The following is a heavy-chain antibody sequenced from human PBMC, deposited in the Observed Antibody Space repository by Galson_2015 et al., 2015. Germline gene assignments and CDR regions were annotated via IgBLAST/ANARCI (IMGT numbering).Heavy chain of an antibody. CDR3: TTVSGAARLDS. CDR2: IKQDGSEI. Sequence: SLRLSCAASGFTFSRYWMGWVRQAPGKGLEWVANIKQDGSEIYYVDSVKGRFTISRDNAENSLYLQMNSLRDEDTAVYYCTTVSGAARLDSWGQGTLVTVSS. CDR1: GFTFSRYW. J-gene: IGHJ4*02. V-gene: IGHV3-7*01. D-gene: IGHD6-6*01.